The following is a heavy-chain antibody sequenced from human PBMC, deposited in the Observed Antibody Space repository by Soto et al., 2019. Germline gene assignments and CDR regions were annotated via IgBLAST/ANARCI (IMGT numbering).Heavy chain of an antibody. CDR1: GFTFDDYA. Sequence: GGSLRLSCAASGFTFDDYAMHWVRQAPGKGLEWVSGISWNSGSIGYADSVKGRFTISRDNAKNSLYLQMNSLRAEDTAVYYCAKDSGYAPGYYYGMDVWGQGTTVTVSS. CDR3: AKDSGYAPGYYYGMDV. D-gene: IGHD5-12*01. J-gene: IGHJ6*02. V-gene: IGHV3-9*01. CDR2: ISWNSGSI.